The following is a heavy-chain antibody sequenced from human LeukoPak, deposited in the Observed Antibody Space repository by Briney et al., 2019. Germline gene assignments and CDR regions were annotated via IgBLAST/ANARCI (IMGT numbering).Heavy chain of an antibody. CDR2: INHSGST. Sequence: LRLSCAASGFTFSSYGMHWIRQPPGKGLEWIGEINHSGSTNYNPSLKSRVTISVDTSKNQFSLKLSSVTAADTAVYYCARYCSRIIKAKGPVYFDYWGQGTLVTVSS. D-gene: IGHD2-2*01. CDR1: GFTFSSYG. CDR3: ARYCSRIIKAKGPVYFDY. V-gene: IGHV4-34*01. J-gene: IGHJ4*02.